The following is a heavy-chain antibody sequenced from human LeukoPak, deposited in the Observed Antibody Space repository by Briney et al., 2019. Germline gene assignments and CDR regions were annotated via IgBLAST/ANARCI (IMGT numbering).Heavy chain of an antibody. J-gene: IGHJ4*02. V-gene: IGHV3-48*04. D-gene: IGHD1-26*01. CDR2: ISSSSSSI. CDR3: VRDGYTGSASDFDC. Sequence: PGGSLRLSCAASGFTFSSYSMNWVRQAPGKGLEWVSYISSSSSSIYHADSLKGRFTISRDNAKSSLYLQMNSLRTEDTAVYYCVRDGYTGSASDFDCWGQGTLVTVSS. CDR1: GFTFSSYS.